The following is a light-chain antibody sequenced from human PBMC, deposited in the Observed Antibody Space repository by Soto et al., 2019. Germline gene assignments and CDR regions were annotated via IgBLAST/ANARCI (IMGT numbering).Light chain of an antibody. CDR2: EVS. V-gene: IGLV2-14*01. CDR1: NSDVGIYDF. J-gene: IGLJ1*01. CDR3: SSYTISNTLPFV. Sequence: SALTQPASVSGTPGQSITISCTGSNSDVGIYDFVSWYQHHPGRAPKLIVSEVSHRPSGVSNRLSGSKSGNTASLTISGLQSEDEADYYCSSYTISNTLPFVFGTGTKVTVL.